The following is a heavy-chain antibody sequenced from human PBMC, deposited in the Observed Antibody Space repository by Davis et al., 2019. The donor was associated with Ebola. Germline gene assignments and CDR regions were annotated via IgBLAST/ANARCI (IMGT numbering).Heavy chain of an antibody. CDR2: INPHNGNT. J-gene: IGHJ3*02. CDR3: AREVRRFCSGGTCYSGVAFDN. D-gene: IGHD2-15*01. CDR1: GYTFSNLD. V-gene: IGHV1-8*02. Sequence: ASVKVSCKTSGYTFSNLDINWVRQAPGQGLEWMGWINPHNGNTGYAQKFRGRVTMTRDTSIDTAYMDLSSLTPDDTAVYYCAREVRRFCSGGTCYSGVAFDNWGQGTMVIVSS.